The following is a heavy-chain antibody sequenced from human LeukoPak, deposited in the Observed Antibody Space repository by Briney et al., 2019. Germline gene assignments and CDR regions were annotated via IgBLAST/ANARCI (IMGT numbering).Heavy chain of an antibody. J-gene: IGHJ4*02. CDR1: GYSFPSYW. CDR3: ARSYSGYDYLDY. V-gene: IGHV5-10-1*01. D-gene: IGHD5-12*01. CDR2: IDPSDSYT. Sequence: GESLRISCKGSGYSFPSYWITRVRQMPGKGLEWMGRIDPSDSYTNYSPSFQGHVTISADKSISTAYLQWSSLKASDTAMYYCARSYSGYDYLDYWGQGTLVTVSS.